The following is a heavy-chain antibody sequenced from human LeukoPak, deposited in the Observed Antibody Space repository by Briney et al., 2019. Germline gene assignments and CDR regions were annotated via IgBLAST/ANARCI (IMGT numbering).Heavy chain of an antibody. V-gene: IGHV3-11*01. D-gene: IGHD2-15*01. CDR1: GFTFSDYY. CDR2: ISSSGNTI. CDR3: ARDHHCSGGSCYHYGDFAAIDY. Sequence: GGSLRLSCAASGFTFSDYYMSWIRQAPGKELEWVSYISSSGNTIYYADSVKGRFTISRDNAKNSLYLQMNSLRAEDTAVYYCARDHHCSGGSCYHYGDFAAIDYWGQGTLVTVSS. J-gene: IGHJ4*02.